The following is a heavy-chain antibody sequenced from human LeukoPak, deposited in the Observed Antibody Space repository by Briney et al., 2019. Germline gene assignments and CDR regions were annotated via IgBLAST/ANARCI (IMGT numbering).Heavy chain of an antibody. D-gene: IGHD6-19*01. CDR1: GFTFSSYG. Sequence: PGGSLRLSCAASGFTFSSYGMHWVRQAPGKGLEWVAFIRYDGSNKYYADSVKGRFTISRDNSKNTLYLQMNSLRAEDTAVYYCAKDPLSIAVAAGWFDYWGQGTLVTVSS. CDR3: AKDPLSIAVAAGWFDY. CDR2: IRYDGSNK. V-gene: IGHV3-30*02. J-gene: IGHJ4*02.